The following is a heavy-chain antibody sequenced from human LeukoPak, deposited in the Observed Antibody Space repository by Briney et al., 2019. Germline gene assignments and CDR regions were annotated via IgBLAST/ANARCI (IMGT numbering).Heavy chain of an antibody. CDR1: GFTFRNFP. D-gene: IGHD1-26*01. CDR2: ISSKGDNT. Sequence: PGGSLRLSCAASGFTFRNFPMYWVRQAPGKGLEHVSAISSKGDNTYYANSVKGRFSISRDNSKNTLFLQMGSLRGEDMAVYHCARVRQWEPNDAFDIWGQGTMVTVSS. CDR3: ARVRQWEPNDAFDI. J-gene: IGHJ3*02. V-gene: IGHV3-64*01.